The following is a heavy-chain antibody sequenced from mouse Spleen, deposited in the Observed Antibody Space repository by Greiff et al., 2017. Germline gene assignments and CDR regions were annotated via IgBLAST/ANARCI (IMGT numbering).Heavy chain of an antibody. D-gene: IGHD2-2*01. CDR1: GFSLTSYG. CDR2: ICGDGST. Sequence: QVQLQQSGPGLVAPSQSLSITCTVSGFSLTSYGVSWVRQPPGKGLEWLGVICGDGSTIYHLAPISSLSISKDNSKSQVFLKLNSLQTDDTATYYCAKPGGYDGYFDVWGAGTTVTVSS. J-gene: IGHJ1*01. V-gene: IGHV2-3*01. CDR3: AKPGGYDGYFDV.